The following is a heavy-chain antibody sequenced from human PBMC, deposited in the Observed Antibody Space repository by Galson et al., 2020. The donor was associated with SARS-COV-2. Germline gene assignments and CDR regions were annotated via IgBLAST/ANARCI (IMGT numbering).Heavy chain of an antibody. CDR1: GFTFSSYA. D-gene: IGHD4-4*01. Sequence: GESLKISCAASGFTFSSYAMHWVRQAPGKGLEWVAVISYDGSNKYYADSVKGRFTISRDNSKNTLYLQMNSLRAEDTAVYYCARGGRWLQYEFFDYWGQGTLVTVSS. CDR2: ISYDGSNK. V-gene: IGHV3-30-3*01. J-gene: IGHJ4*02. CDR3: ARGGRWLQYEFFDY.